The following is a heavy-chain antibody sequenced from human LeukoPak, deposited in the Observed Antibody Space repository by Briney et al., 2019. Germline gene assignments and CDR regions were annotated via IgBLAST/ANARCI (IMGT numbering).Heavy chain of an antibody. CDR3: AKAGGYYDSSGPWGY. V-gene: IGHV3-66*01. CDR1: GFTVNNNY. D-gene: IGHD3-22*01. J-gene: IGHJ4*02. CDR2: IYSGGST. Sequence: GGSLRLSCAASGFTVNNNYMSWVRQAPGKGLEWVSFIYSGGSTYYADSVKGRFTISRDNSKNTLYLQMNSLRAEDTAVYYCAKAGGYYDSSGPWGYWGQGTLVTVSS.